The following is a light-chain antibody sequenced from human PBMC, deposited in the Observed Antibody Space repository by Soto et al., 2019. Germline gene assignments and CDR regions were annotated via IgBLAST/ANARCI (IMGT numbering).Light chain of an antibody. J-gene: IGKJ4*01. Sequence: DIQMTQSPSTLSAAVGDRVTITCRASQSISVWLACYQQKAGKAPNLLIYKASRLESGVPSRFSGSGSETEFTLTISRLEPEDFAVYYCHQYGISPFGGGTKVDIK. V-gene: IGKV1-5*03. CDR2: KAS. CDR1: QSISVW. CDR3: HQYGISP.